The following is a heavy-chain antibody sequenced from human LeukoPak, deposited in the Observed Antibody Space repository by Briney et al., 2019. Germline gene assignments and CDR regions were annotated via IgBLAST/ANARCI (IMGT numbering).Heavy chain of an antibody. CDR1: GGSFSGYY. V-gene: IGHV4-34*01. J-gene: IGHJ3*02. CDR3: ARAGGYQGAFDI. CDR2: INHSGST. Sequence: PSETLSLTCAVYGGSFSGYYWSWIRQPPGKGLEWIGEINHSGSTNYNPSLKSRVTISVDTSKNQFSLKLSSVTAADTAVYYWARAGGYQGAFDIWGQGTMVTVSS. D-gene: IGHD3-22*01.